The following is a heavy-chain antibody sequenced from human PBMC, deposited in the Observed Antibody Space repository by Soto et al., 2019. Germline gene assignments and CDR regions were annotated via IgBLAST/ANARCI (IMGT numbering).Heavy chain of an antibody. J-gene: IGHJ3*02. Sequence: QMQLVESGGGVVQPGTSLRVSCAASGFTFSHYGIHWVRQAPGKGLEWVAVVSYDGGIKLYADSVRDRFAISRDNSKNTLYLQMNSLGPDDTAVYYCAREDSGSYLLYRPPFDGAFDIWGQGTMVTVSS. CDR2: VSYDGGIK. CDR3: AREDSGSYLLYRPPFDGAFDI. CDR1: GFTFSHYG. V-gene: IGHV3-30*03. D-gene: IGHD1-26*01.